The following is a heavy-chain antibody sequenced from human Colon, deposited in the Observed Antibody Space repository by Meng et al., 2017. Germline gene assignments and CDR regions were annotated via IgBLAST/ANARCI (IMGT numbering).Heavy chain of an antibody. CDR2: INSGGATT. CDR1: GFTFSSYW. D-gene: IGHD3-16*01. V-gene: IGHV3-74*01. J-gene: IGHJ5*02. Sequence: EEHVGESGGGLVQPGGSLGLSCTASGFTFSSYWMHWVRQGPGKGLEWVSRINSGGATTTYADSVKGRFTISRDNAKNTLYLQMNSLRAEDTAVYYCARELMLTFDPWGQGTLVTVSS. CDR3: ARELMLTFDP.